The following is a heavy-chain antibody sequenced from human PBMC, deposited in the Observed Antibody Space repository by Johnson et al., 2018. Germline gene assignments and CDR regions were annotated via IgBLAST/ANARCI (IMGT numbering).Heavy chain of an antibody. CDR3: AKDRWNRRHDYYMDV. CDR2: ISGTGST. D-gene: IGHD1-1*01. Sequence: QLGESGGGLVQPWGSLRLSCAASGFTFGHYAMSWVRQAPGKGLEWVSDISGTGSTNYADSVRGRFTISRDISKNTLYMQMNSLRVEDTAVYYCAKDRWNRRHDYYMDVWGKGTTVTVSS. CDR1: GFTFGHYA. V-gene: IGHV3-23*04. J-gene: IGHJ6*03.